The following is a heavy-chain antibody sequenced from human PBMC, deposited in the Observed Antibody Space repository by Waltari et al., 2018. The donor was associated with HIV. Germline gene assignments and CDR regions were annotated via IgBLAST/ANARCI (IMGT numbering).Heavy chain of an antibody. CDR2: IYSSRKI. Sequence: EVHVVDSGGDLVQPGQSLRLSCAASGLSVSHNYVTWVRQAPGKGLEWVSGIYSSRKIDYSDSAKGRFIMARDSSKNTVYLQMNSLRIGDTAVYYCARGSTGRLQARGGYFGLDVWGQGTTVTVSS. V-gene: IGHV3-66*02. CDR1: GLSVSHNY. D-gene: IGHD4-4*01. CDR3: ARGSTGRLQARGGYFGLDV. J-gene: IGHJ6*02.